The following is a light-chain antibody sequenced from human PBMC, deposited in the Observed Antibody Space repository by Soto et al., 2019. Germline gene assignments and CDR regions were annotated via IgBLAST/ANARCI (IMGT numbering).Light chain of an antibody. CDR1: QNINNY. Sequence: DVQGTQSPSSLSASVGDRVTITCRASQNINNYLNWYQQKLGKAPKLLISVESNLQSGVPSRFSGRGSGTEFTLTISSLQPEDFATYYCQQSYTTPLTFGGGTKVEI. CDR2: VES. CDR3: QQSYTTPLT. J-gene: IGKJ4*01. V-gene: IGKV1-39*01.